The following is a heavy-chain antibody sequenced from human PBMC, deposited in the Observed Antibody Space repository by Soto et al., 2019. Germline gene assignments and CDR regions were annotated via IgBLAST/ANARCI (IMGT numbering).Heavy chain of an antibody. V-gene: IGHV3-64D*06. D-gene: IGHD3-16*01. CDR2: ISSNGVST. J-gene: IGHJ4*02. CDR3: VKGGTNSSSPTFDY. CDR1: GFTFSSYA. Sequence: GGSLRRSCSPSGFTFSSYAMHWVRQAPGKGLEYVSAISSNGVSTYYADSVKGRFTISRDNSKNTLYLQMSSLRAEDTSVYYCVKGGTNSSSPTFDYWGQGTLVTVSS.